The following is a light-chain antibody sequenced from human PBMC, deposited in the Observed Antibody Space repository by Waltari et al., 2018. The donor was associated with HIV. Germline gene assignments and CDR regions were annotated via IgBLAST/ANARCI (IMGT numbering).Light chain of an antibody. J-gene: IGLJ3*02. Sequence: SYVLTQPPSVSLAPGKTARITGGGNNLGSKRVHWYQQKPGQAPVLVIYYDSDRPSGIPERFSGSNSGNTATLTISRVEAGDEADYYCQVWDSSSDLSWVFGGGTKLTVL. CDR3: QVWDSSSDLSWV. CDR2: YDS. CDR1: NLGSKR. V-gene: IGLV3-21*04.